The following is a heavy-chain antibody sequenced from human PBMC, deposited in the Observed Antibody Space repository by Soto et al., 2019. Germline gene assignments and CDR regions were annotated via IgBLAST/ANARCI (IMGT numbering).Heavy chain of an antibody. CDR2: IYHTGSS. V-gene: IGHV4-30-2*01. D-gene: IGHD4-17*01. CDR3: AKEGDYSAFDI. CDR1: GGSISGGYS. Sequence: QVQLQESGSGLVRPSQTLSLTCTVSGGSISGGYSWGWIRQPPGKGLEWIGYIYHTGSSHYSPSLKNPVTMSVDKSKNHFSLRLTSVAAADTGVYFCAKEGDYSAFDIWGQRTMVIVSS. J-gene: IGHJ3*02.